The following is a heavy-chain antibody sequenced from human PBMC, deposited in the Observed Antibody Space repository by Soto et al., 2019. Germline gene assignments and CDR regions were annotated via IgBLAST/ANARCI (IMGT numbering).Heavy chain of an antibody. V-gene: IGHV1-46*01. CDR3: AGTHPPMRFLEWLLEDYGMDV. J-gene: IGHJ6*02. CDR2: INPSGGSK. CDR1: GYTFTSYY. Sequence: ASVKVSCKASGYTFTSYYMHWVRQAPGQGLEWMGIINPSGGSKSYAQKFQGRVTRTRDTSTSTVYMELSSLRSEEKAVYYCAGTHPPMRFLEWLLEDYGMDVWGQGTTVTVSS. D-gene: IGHD3-3*01.